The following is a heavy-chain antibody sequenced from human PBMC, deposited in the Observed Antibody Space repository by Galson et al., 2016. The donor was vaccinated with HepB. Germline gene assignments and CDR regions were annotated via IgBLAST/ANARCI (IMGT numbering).Heavy chain of an antibody. J-gene: IGHJ3*01. CDR1: GFSFSIYG. V-gene: IGHV3-33*01. CDR3: ARPGYPYGSGDDAFDV. Sequence: SLRLSCAASGFSFSIYGLHWVRQAPGKGPEWVAVIWYDGNNKYYADSVKGRFTISRDSSNNTVYPQMNSLRVEDTAVYYCARPGYPYGSGDDAFDVWGQGTMVTVSP. D-gene: IGHD3-10*01. CDR2: IWYDGNNK.